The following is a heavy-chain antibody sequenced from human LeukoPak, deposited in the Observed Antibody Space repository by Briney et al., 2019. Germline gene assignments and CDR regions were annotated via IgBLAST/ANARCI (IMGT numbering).Heavy chain of an antibody. CDR3: ARVVSTPDDYGDYGYFDL. V-gene: IGHV1-46*01. CDR2: INPSGGST. Sequence: ASVKVSCMASGYTFTSYYMHWVRQAPGQGLEWMGIINPSGGSTSYAQKFQGRVTMTRDTSTSTVYMELSSLRSEDTAVYYCARVVSTPDDYGDYGYFDLWGRGTLVTVSS. J-gene: IGHJ2*01. D-gene: IGHD4-17*01. CDR1: GYTFTSYY.